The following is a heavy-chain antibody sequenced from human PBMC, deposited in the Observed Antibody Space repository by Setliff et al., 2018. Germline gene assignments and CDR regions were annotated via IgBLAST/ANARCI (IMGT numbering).Heavy chain of an antibody. V-gene: IGHV4-39*02. CDR3: ARGRQQLLVVVTQRRWFDP. CDR2: IYDTGST. J-gene: IGHJ5*02. CDR1: GASINNSLNY. Sequence: SETLSLTCTVAGASINNSLNYWDWIRQPPGQGLEWIGLIYDTGSTYYNPSLKSRVTISVDASKNHFSLKVHSLTVADTAVYYCARGRQQLLVVVTQRRWFDPWGQGTLVTVSS. D-gene: IGHD2-21*02.